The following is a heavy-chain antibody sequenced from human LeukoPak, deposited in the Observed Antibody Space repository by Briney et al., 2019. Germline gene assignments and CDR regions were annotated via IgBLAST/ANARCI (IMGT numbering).Heavy chain of an antibody. CDR1: GYTFTSYA. V-gene: IGHV1-3*01. CDR2: INAGNGDT. J-gene: IGHJ6*04. Sequence: GASVKVSCKSSGYTFTSYAMHWVRQAPGQKLEWMGWINAGNGDTKYSQKFQGRVTITRDTSASTAYMELSSLRSEDTAVYYCARCGTGSTSCYNKGNIGMDVWGKGTTVTVSS. D-gene: IGHD2-2*02. CDR3: ARCGTGSTSCYNKGNIGMDV.